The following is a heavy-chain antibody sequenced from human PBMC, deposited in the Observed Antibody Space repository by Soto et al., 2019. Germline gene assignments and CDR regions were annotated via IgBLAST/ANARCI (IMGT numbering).Heavy chain of an antibody. CDR1: GFTFDDYA. D-gene: IGHD6-13*01. J-gene: IGHJ1*01. CDR2: ISWNSGSI. CDR3: AKGLYSSGWYWPAQH. Sequence: EVQLVESGGGLVQPGRSLRLSCAASGFTFDDYAMHWVRQAPGKGLEWVSGISWNSGSIGYADSVKGRFTISRDNAKNSLYRQMNSRRAEDPALYSCAKGLYSSGWYWPAQHWGQGTLVTVSS. V-gene: IGHV3-9*01.